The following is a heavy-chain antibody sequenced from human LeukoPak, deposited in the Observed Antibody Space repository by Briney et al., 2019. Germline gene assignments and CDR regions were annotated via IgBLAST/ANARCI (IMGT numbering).Heavy chain of an antibody. D-gene: IGHD3-22*01. Sequence: PGGSLRLSCAASGFTFSSYAMHWVRQAPGKGLECLAVISYDGSNKYYADSVKGRFTISRDNSKNTLYLQMNSLRAEDTAVYYCARGPGYYDSSGYWLWGQGTTVTVSS. J-gene: IGHJ6*02. CDR3: ARGPGYYDSSGYWL. CDR1: GFTFSSYA. CDR2: ISYDGSNK. V-gene: IGHV3-30-3*01.